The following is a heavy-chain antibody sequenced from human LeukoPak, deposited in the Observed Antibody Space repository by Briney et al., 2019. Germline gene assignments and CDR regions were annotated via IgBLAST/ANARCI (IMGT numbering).Heavy chain of an antibody. D-gene: IGHD6-19*01. CDR1: GFTFSTYT. J-gene: IGHJ6*02. Sequence: PGGSLRLSCAASGFTFSTYTMNWVRQAPGKGLEWMGWINPNSGGTNYAQKFQGRVTMTRDTSISTAYMELSRLRSDDTAVYYCAREVAVAGTLTIYYYYGMDVWGQGTTVTVSS. V-gene: IGHV1-2*02. CDR3: AREVAVAGTLTIYYYYGMDV. CDR2: INPNSGGT.